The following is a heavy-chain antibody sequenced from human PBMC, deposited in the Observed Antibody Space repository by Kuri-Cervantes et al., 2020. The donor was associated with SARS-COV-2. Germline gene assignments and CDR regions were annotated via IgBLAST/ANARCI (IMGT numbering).Heavy chain of an antibody. V-gene: IGHV3-23*01. J-gene: IGHJ4*02. CDR1: GFTFSSYA. CDR2: ISGSGGST. CDR3: AKGTRSSGYYCGLDF. Sequence: GGSLRLSCAASGFTFSSYAMSWVRQAPGKGLEWVSTISGSGGSTYYADSVKGRFTISRDNSKNTLYLQMTSLRADDTAVYYCAKGTRSSGYYCGLDFWGQGTLVTVSS. D-gene: IGHD3-22*01.